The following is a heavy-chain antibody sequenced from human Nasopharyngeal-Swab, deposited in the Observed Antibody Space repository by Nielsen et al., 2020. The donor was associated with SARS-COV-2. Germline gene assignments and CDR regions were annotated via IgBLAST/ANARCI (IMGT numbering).Heavy chain of an antibody. J-gene: IGHJ1*01. CDR1: GFTFSSYS. CDR3: ARDVGIAPFQH. D-gene: IGHD6-13*01. V-gene: IGHV3-21*01. CDR2: ISSSSSYI. Sequence: GGSLRLSCAASGFTFSSYSMNWVRQAPGKGLEWVSSISSSSSYIYYADSVEGRFTISRDNAKNSLYLQMNSLRAEDTAVYYCARDVGIAPFQHWGQGTLVTVSS.